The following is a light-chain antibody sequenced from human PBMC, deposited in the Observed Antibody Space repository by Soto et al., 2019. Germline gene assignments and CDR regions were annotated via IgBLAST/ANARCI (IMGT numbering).Light chain of an antibody. CDR1: TSDVSTYDS. CDR2: EVN. CDR3: ASYAGSNNLL. J-gene: IGLJ3*02. V-gene: IGLV2-8*01. Sequence: QSALTQPPSASGSPGQSVTISCTGTTSDVSTYDSVSWYQQHPGKAPKLIIYEVNKRPSGVPDRFSGSKSGNTASLTVSGLQAEDETHYYCASYAGSNNLLFGGGTKLTVL.